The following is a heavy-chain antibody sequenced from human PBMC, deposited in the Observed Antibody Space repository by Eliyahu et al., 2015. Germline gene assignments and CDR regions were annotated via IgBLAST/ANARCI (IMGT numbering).Heavy chain of an antibody. CDR1: GFTFSSYS. Sequence: EVQLVESGGGLVQPGGSLRLSCAASGFTFSSYSMNWVRQAPGKGLEWVSYISSSSSTIYYADSVKGRFTISRDNAKNSLYLQMNSLRAEDTAVYYCARDYEGWLLPHFDYWGQGTLVTVSS. CDR3: ARDYEGWLLPHFDY. V-gene: IGHV3-48*01. J-gene: IGHJ4*02. CDR2: ISSSSSTI. D-gene: IGHD3-22*01.